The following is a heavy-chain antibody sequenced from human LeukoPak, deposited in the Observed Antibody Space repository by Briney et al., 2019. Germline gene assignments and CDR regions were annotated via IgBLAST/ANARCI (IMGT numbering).Heavy chain of an antibody. Sequence: GASVKVSCKASGGTFSSYAISWVRQAPGQGLEWMGWINPNSGGTDYAQMFQGRVTMTRDTSISTAYMELSRLRSDDTAVYYCARDSVTGFDPWGQGTLVTVSS. D-gene: IGHD4-11*01. CDR2: INPNSGGT. CDR1: GGTFSSYA. CDR3: ARDSVTGFDP. J-gene: IGHJ5*02. V-gene: IGHV1-2*02.